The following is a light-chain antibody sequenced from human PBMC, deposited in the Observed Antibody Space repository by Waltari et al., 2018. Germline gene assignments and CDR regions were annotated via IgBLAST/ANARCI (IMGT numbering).Light chain of an antibody. CDR3: QQSYSTPLT. Sequence: DIQMTQSPSSLSASVGDTVTITCRASQNINNYLSWYQQRPGKVPKLLIYAASALQSGVPSRFSGRGSATDYTLTIISLQPEDSATYFCQQSYSTPLTFGGGTKVEIK. CDR2: AAS. CDR1: QNINNY. J-gene: IGKJ4*01. V-gene: IGKV1-39*01.